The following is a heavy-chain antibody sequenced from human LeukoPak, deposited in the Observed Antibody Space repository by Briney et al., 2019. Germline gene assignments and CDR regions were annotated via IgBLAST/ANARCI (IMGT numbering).Heavy chain of an antibody. D-gene: IGHD3-10*01. Sequence: SGGSLRLSCAASGFTFNSYEMHWVRQVPGKGLEWVSYISSSGTTIYYADSVKGRFTISRDNAKNSLYLQMNSLRAEDTAIYYCARESDDSGDAFDIWGQGTMVTVSS. J-gene: IGHJ3*02. V-gene: IGHV3-48*03. CDR1: GFTFNSYE. CDR3: ARESDDSGDAFDI. CDR2: ISSSGTTI.